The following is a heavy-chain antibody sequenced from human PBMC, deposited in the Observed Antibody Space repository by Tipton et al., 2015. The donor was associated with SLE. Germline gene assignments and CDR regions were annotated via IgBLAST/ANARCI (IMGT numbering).Heavy chain of an antibody. V-gene: IGHV4-34*01. CDR1: GGSFSGYY. D-gene: IGHD3-10*01. CDR2: INHGGST. J-gene: IGHJ6*03. Sequence: LRLSCAVYGGSFSGYYWSWIRQPPGKGLEWIGEINHGGSTNYNPSLKSRVTISVDTSKNQFSLKLSSVTAADTAVYYCARQGPLWYYYYYMDVWGKGTTVTVSS. CDR3: ARQGPLWYYYYYMDV.